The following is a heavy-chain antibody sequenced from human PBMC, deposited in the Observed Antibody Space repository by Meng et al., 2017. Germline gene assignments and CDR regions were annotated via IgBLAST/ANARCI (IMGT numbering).Heavy chain of an antibody. J-gene: IGHJ5*02. D-gene: IGHD2-21*02. CDR3: AHRRGDSREGWFDP. CDR1: GFSLRTSGVG. Sequence: QSAPPLCKPHTPLPLTSTFSGFSLRTSGVGVGWIRQPPGKALEWLALIYWDDDKRYSPSLKSRLTITKDTSKNQVVLTMTNMDPVDTATYYCAHRRGDSREGWFDPWGQGTLVTVSS. CDR2: IYWDDDK. V-gene: IGHV2-5*02.